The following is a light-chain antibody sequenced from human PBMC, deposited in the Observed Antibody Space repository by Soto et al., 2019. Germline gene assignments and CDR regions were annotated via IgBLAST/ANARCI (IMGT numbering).Light chain of an antibody. Sequence: SYELTQPLSVSVALGQTARITCGGNNIGSKNVHWYQQKPGQAPVLVIYRDSNRPSGIPERFSGSNSGNTATLTISRAQAGDEADYYCQVWDSSTFPVVFGGGTKLTVL. CDR2: RDS. J-gene: IGLJ2*01. CDR3: QVWDSSTFPVV. V-gene: IGLV3-9*01. CDR1: NIGSKN.